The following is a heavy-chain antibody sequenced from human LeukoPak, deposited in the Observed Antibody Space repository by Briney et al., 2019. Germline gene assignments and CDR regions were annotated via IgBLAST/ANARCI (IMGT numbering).Heavy chain of an antibody. V-gene: IGHV3-49*03. Sequence: GGSLRLSCTASGFTFGDYAMSWFRQAPGKGLEWVGFIRSKAYGGTTEYAASVKGRFTISRDDSKSIAYLQMNSLKTEDTAVYYCTRDLEERLPGWDDWFDPWGQGTLVTVSS. CDR2: IRSKAYGGTT. D-gene: IGHD3-9*01. CDR3: TRDLEERLPGWDDWFDP. J-gene: IGHJ5*02. CDR1: GFTFGDYA.